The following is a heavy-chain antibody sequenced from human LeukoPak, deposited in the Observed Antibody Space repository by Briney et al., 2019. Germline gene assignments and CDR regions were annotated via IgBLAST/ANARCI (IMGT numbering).Heavy chain of an antibody. D-gene: IGHD2-2*01. J-gene: IGHJ4*02. CDR2: IYTSGST. CDR3: ARSPRYQLLLPFDY. V-gene: IGHV4-4*07. Sequence: SETLSLTCTVSGGSISRYYWSWIRQPAGKGLEWIGRIYTSGSTNYNPSLKSRVTMSVDTSKNQFSLKLSSVTAADTAVYYCARSPRYQLLLPFDYWGQGTLVTVSS. CDR1: GGSISRYY.